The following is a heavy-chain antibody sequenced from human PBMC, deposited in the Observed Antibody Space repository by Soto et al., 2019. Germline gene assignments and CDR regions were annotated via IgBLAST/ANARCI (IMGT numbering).Heavy chain of an antibody. V-gene: IGHV3-23*01. D-gene: IGHD3-16*02. Sequence: GGSLRLSCAASGFTFSSYAMSWVRQAPGKGLEWVSAISGSGGSTYYADSVKGRFTISRDNSKNTLYLQMNSLRAEDTAVYYCARRRYDYIWGSYLFDYWGQGTLVTVSS. CDR2: ISGSGGST. J-gene: IGHJ4*02. CDR3: ARRRYDYIWGSYLFDY. CDR1: GFTFSSYA.